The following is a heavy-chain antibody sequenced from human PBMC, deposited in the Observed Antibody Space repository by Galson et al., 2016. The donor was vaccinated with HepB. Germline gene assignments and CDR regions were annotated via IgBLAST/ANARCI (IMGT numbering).Heavy chain of an antibody. D-gene: IGHD2-15*01. V-gene: IGHV3-7*01. CDR3: ARDDDWWRH. Sequence: SLRLSCAASGFTFGDYWMAWVRQAPGKGLEWVANVAPDGSETYYVGPMKDRFTISRDNAKNSVYLQMSSLRTEDTAVYYCARDDDWWRHWGQGTLVTVSS. CDR1: GFTFGDYW. CDR2: VAPDGSET. J-gene: IGHJ4*02.